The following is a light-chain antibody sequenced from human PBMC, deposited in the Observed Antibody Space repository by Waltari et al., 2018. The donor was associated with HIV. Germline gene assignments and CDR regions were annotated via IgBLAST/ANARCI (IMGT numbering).Light chain of an antibody. V-gene: IGKV3-15*01. J-gene: IGKJ4*01. Sequence: EIVMTQSPATLSVSPRESATLSSTTSQSVSNNLAWYQQKPGQAPRLLIYGASTRATGVPDRFSGSGSGTEFTLNISSLQSEDFAVYYCKHYNNLPLTFGGGTKVEIK. CDR1: QSVSNN. CDR2: GAS. CDR3: KHYNNLPLT.